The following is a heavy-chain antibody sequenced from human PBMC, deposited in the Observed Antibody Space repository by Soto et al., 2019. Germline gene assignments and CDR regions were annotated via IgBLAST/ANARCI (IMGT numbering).Heavy chain of an antibody. CDR3: TRPDYGDYQYYYGMDV. J-gene: IGHJ6*02. Sequence: GGSLRLSCAASGFIFSGSAMHWVRQASGKGLEWVGRIRSKANSYATAYAASVKGRFTISRDDSKNTAYLQMNSLKTEDTAVYYCTRPDYGDYQYYYGMDVWGQGTTVTVSS. CDR2: IRSKANSYAT. V-gene: IGHV3-73*01. CDR1: GFIFSGSA. D-gene: IGHD4-17*01.